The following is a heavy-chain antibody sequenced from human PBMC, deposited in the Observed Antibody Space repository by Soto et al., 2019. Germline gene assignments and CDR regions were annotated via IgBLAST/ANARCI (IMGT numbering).Heavy chain of an antibody. CDR1: GGSFSGYY. CDR3: ARTTVVTRYSYYYYYGMDV. J-gene: IGHJ6*02. V-gene: IGHV4-34*01. D-gene: IGHD4-17*01. Sequence: SETLSLTCAVYGGSFSGYYWSWIRQPPGKGLEWIGEISHSGSTNYNPSLKSRVTISIDTSKNQFSLKLSSVTAADTAVYYCARTTVVTRYSYYYYYGMDVWGQGTTVTVSS. CDR2: ISHSGST.